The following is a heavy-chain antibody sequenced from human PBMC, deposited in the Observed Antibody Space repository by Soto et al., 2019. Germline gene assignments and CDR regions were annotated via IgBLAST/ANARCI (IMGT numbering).Heavy chain of an antibody. V-gene: IGHV3-48*02. Sequence: EVQLVESGGGLVQPGGSLRLSCAASGFTFSSYSMNWVRQAPGKGLEWVSYISSSSSTIYYADSVKGRFTISRDNAKNSLYLQMNSLRDEDTAVYYCVRGDTAMVAVGFDYWGQGSLVTVSS. CDR2: ISSSSSTI. CDR3: VRGDTAMVAVGFDY. D-gene: IGHD5-18*01. CDR1: GFTFSSYS. J-gene: IGHJ4*02.